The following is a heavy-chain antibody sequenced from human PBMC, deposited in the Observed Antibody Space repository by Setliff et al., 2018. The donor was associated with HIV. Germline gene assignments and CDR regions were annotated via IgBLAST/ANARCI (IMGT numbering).Heavy chain of an antibody. J-gene: IGHJ5*02. Sequence: GGSLRLSCAASGFTFRDYYMSWIRQAPGKGLEWISYISSSSSYTNYADSVKGRFTISRDNAKNSLYLQMNSLRAEDTAVYYCASPMQQPYPWGQGTLVTVSS. CDR1: GFTFRDYY. V-gene: IGHV3-11*06. D-gene: IGHD6-13*01. CDR3: ASPMQQPYP. CDR2: ISSSSSYT.